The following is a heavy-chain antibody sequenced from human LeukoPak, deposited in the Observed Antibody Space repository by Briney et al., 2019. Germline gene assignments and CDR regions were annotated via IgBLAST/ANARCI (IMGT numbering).Heavy chain of an antibody. CDR1: GGSISSGSYY. CDR3: AKNDYDSSGSMVDY. CDR2: IYTSGST. Sequence: SETLSLTCTVSGGSISSGSYYWSWIRQPAGKGLEWIGRIYTSGSTNYNPSLKSRVTISVDTSKNQFSLKLSSVTAADTAVYYCAKNDYDSSGSMVDYWGQGTLVTVSS. J-gene: IGHJ4*02. V-gene: IGHV4-61*02. D-gene: IGHD3-22*01.